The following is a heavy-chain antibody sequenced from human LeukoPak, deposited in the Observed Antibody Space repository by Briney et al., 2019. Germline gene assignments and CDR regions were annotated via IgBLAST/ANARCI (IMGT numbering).Heavy chain of an antibody. V-gene: IGHV4-38-2*01. CDR2: IYHSGST. D-gene: IGHD6-13*01. CDR3: ARQQLHGHSYYYMDV. Sequence: KPSETLSLTCAVSGYSISSGYYWGWIRQPPGKGLEWIGSIYHSGSTYYNPSLKSRVTISVDTSKNPFSLKLSSVTAADTAVYYCARQQLHGHSYYYMDVWGKGTTVTVSS. J-gene: IGHJ6*03. CDR1: GYSISSGYY.